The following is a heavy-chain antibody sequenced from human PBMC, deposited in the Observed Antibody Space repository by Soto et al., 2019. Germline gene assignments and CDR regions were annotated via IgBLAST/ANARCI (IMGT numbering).Heavy chain of an antibody. Sequence: GASVKVSCKASGGTFSSYAISWVRQAPGQGLEWMGGIIPIFGTANYAQKFQGRVTITADESTSTAYMELSSLRSEDTAVYYCAREGIVVVPAATNQYYYYGMDVWGQGTTVTVSS. J-gene: IGHJ6*02. CDR1: GGTFSSYA. V-gene: IGHV1-69*13. CDR3: AREGIVVVPAATNQYYYYGMDV. CDR2: IIPIFGTA. D-gene: IGHD2-2*01.